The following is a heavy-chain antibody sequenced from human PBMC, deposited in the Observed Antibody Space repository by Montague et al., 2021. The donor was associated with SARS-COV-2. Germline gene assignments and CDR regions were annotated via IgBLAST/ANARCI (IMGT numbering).Heavy chain of an antibody. J-gene: IGHJ3*01. CDR3: ARLKRYFDSSGSLSAFDF. V-gene: IGHV4-39*02. Sequence: SETLSLTCTVSGGSITNNIDYWAWIRQPPGKGLEWIGSIYYTGXTXYXXXXKXRVTISVVTSKNHFTLKLSSVTAAETAVYYCARLKRYFDSSGSLSAFDFWGQGTKVTVSS. CDR2: IYYTGXT. CDR1: GGSITNNIDY. D-gene: IGHD3-22*01.